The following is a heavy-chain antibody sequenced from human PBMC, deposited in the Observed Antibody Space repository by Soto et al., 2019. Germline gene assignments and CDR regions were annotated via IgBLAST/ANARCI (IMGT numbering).Heavy chain of an antibody. CDR1: GFTFDDYA. CDR3: AKDIDGGIVVVVAAAGHDAFDI. J-gene: IGHJ3*02. Sequence: ESGGGLVQPGRSLRLSCAASGFTFDDYAMHWVRQAPGKGLEWVSGISWNSGSIGYADSVKGRFTISRDNAKNSLYLQMNSLRAEDTALYYCAKDIDGGIVVVVAAAGHDAFDIWGQGTMVTVSS. D-gene: IGHD2-15*01. V-gene: IGHV3-9*01. CDR2: ISWNSGSI.